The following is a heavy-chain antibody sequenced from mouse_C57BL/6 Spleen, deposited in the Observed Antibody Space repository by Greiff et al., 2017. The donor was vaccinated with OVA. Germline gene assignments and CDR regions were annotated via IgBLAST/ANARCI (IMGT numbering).Heavy chain of an antibody. CDR1: GYTFTSYW. J-gene: IGHJ2*01. D-gene: IGHD2-4*01. CDR2: IDPSDSET. Sequence: QVQLQQPGAELVRPGSSVKLSCKASGYTFTSYWMHWVKQRPIQGLEWIGNIDPSDSETHYNQKFKDKATLTVDKSSSTAYMQLSSLTSEDSAVYYCASSEAYDYVTFDYWGQGTTLTVSS. CDR3: ASSEAYDYVTFDY. V-gene: IGHV1-52*01.